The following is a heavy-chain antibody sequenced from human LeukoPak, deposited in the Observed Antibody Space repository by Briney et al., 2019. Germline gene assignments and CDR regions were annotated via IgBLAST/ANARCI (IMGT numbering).Heavy chain of an antibody. CDR1: GFTFSSYS. D-gene: IGHD3-16*01. CDR3: ARDCRGSYYYGMDV. Sequence: GSLSLSCAASGFTFSSYSMNWVRQAPGKGLEWVSSISSSSSYIYYADSVKGRFTISRDNAKNSLYLQMNSLRAEDTAVYYCARDCRGSYYYGMDVWGQGTTVTVSS. V-gene: IGHV3-21*01. J-gene: IGHJ6*02. CDR2: ISSSSSYI.